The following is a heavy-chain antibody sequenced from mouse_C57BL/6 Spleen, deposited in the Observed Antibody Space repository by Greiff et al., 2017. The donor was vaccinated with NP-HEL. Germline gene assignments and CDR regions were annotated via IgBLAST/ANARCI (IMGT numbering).Heavy chain of an antibody. CDR2: IRNKANGYTT. D-gene: IGHD4-1*01. Sequence: EVQRVESGGGLVQPGGSLSLSCAASGFTFTDYYMSWVRQPPGKALEWLGFIRNKANGYTTEYSASVKGRFTISRDNSQSILYLQMNALRAEDSATYYCARLNWDAGYFDYWGQGTTLTVSS. CDR1: GFTFTDYY. CDR3: ARLNWDAGYFDY. V-gene: IGHV7-3*01. J-gene: IGHJ2*01.